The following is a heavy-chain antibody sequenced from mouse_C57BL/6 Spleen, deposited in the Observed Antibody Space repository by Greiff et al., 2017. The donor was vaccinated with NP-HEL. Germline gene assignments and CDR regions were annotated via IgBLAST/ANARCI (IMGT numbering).Heavy chain of an antibody. V-gene: IGHV1-26*01. CDR1: GYTFTDYY. Sequence: VQLQQSGPELVQPGASVKISCKASGYTFTDYYMNWVKQSHGKSLEWIGDINPNNGGTSYNQPFKGKATLTVDKSSSTADMELRSLTSEDTAVYDCARSYYSNDAGLGFAYWGQGTLVTVSA. D-gene: IGHD2-5*01. CDR3: ARSYYSNDAGLGFAY. J-gene: IGHJ3*01. CDR2: INPNNGGT.